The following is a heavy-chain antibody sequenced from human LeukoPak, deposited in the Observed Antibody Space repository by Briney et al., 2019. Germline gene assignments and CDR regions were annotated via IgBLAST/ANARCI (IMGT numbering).Heavy chain of an antibody. Sequence: SETLSLTCAVYGGSFNSYYWSWIRQPPGKGLEWIGYIYYSGSTNYNPSLKSRVTISVDTSKNQFSLKLSSVTAADTAVYYCARLRGALVAFDIWGQGTMVTVSS. V-gene: IGHV4-59*08. D-gene: IGHD1-26*01. CDR3: ARLRGALVAFDI. CDR2: IYYSGST. J-gene: IGHJ3*02. CDR1: GGSFNSYY.